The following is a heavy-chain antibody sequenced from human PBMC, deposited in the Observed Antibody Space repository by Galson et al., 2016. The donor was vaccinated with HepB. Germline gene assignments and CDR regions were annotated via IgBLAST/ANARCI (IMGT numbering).Heavy chain of an antibody. V-gene: IGHV3-33*07. CDR3: ARDRVIWGGYYGPFVGSGGGGMDV. CDR2: IWYDGSNK. J-gene: IGHJ6*02. D-gene: IGHD3-3*01. CDR1: GFSFRKYG. Sequence: SLRLSCAASGFSFRKYGMYWVRQAPGKGLEWVAVIWYDGSNKSYADSVKGRFTISRDNSKNTLYLQMNSLRAEDTAVYYCARDRVIWGGYYGPFVGSGGGGMDVCGQGTTVTVSS.